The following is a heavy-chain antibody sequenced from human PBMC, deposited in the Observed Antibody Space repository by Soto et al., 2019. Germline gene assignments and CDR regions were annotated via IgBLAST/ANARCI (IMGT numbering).Heavy chain of an antibody. CDR1: GFTFSSYA. CDR2: ISGSGGST. D-gene: IGHD3-16*01. J-gene: IGHJ3*02. Sequence: EVQLLESGGGLVQPGGSLRLSCAASGFTFSSYAMSWVRQAPGKGLEWISAISGSGGSTYYADSVKGRFTISRDNSTNTRYLHRSSQDGEGTAVYYCAKDGGGGYDAFDIWGQGTMVTVSS. CDR3: AKDGGGGYDAFDI. V-gene: IGHV3-23*01.